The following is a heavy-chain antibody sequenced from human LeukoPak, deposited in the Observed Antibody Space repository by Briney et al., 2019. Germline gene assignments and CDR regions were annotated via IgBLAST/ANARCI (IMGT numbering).Heavy chain of an antibody. CDR1: GYTFTGYH. Sequence: ASVKVSCKASGYTFTGYHMHWVRQAPGQGLEWMGRINPDSGGTNYAQKFQGRVTMTRDTSISTAYTELSRLTSDDTAVYYCARRYWSSSSCYGPYFDYWGQGTLAPSPQ. V-gene: IGHV1-2*02. J-gene: IGHJ4*02. CDR2: INPDSGGT. CDR3: ARRYWSSSSCYGPYFDY. D-gene: IGHD2-2*01.